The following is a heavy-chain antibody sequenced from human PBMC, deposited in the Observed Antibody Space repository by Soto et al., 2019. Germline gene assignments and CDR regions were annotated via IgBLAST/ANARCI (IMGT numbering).Heavy chain of an antibody. V-gene: IGHV4-34*01. CDR1: GGSFSGYC. D-gene: IGHD1-1*01. Sequence: PSETLSLTCAVYGGSFSGYCWSWIRQPPGKGLEWIGEINHSGSTNYNPSLKSRVTISVDTSKNQFSLKLSSVTAADTAVYYCARGRNWNRYGMDVWGQGTTVTVSS. CDR2: INHSGST. CDR3: ARGRNWNRYGMDV. J-gene: IGHJ6*02.